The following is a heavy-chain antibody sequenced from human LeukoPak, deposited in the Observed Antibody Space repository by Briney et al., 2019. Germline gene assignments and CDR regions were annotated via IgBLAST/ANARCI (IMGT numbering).Heavy chain of an antibody. V-gene: IGHV3-21*01. J-gene: IGHJ6*03. CDR2: ISSSSSYI. CDR1: GFTFSSYS. CDR3: ARDTDSVGYYYYYMDV. D-gene: IGHD2-15*01. Sequence: GGSLRLSCAASGFTFSSYSMNWVRQAPGKGLEWVSSISSSSSYIYYADSVKGRFTISRGNAKNSLHLQMNSLRAEDTAVYYCARDTDSVGYYYYYMDVWGKGTTVTVSS.